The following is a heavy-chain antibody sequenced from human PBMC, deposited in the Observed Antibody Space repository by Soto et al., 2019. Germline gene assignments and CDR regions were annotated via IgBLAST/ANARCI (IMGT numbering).Heavy chain of an antibody. CDR2: IYPADSDT. J-gene: IGHJ4*02. D-gene: IGHD2-8*01. CDR1: GYSFTTYW. V-gene: IGHV5-51*01. Sequence: GESLKISCKAAGYSFTTYWIAWVRQMPGKGLEWMGIIYPADSDTTYSPTFQGQVTISADKSISTAYLQWSSLKASDTAIYYCARGRKTNPRDVWCDYWGQGTLVTVSS. CDR3: ARGRKTNPRDVWCDY.